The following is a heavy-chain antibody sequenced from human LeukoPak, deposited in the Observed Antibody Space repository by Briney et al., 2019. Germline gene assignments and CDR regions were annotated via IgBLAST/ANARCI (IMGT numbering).Heavy chain of an antibody. Sequence: RAGGSLRLSCAASGFTFSSYSMNWVRQAPGKGLEWVSSISSSSSYIYYADSVKGRFTISRDNAKNSLYLQMNSLRAEDTAVYYCARVIGRSGWSQRDAFDIWGQGTMVTVSS. CDR2: ISSSSSYI. V-gene: IGHV3-21*01. CDR3: ARVIGRSGWSQRDAFDI. D-gene: IGHD6-19*01. J-gene: IGHJ3*02. CDR1: GFTFSSYS.